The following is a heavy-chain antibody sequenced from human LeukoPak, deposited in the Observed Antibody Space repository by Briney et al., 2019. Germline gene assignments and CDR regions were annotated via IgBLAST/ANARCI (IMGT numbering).Heavy chain of an antibody. J-gene: IGHJ6*03. Sequence: SETLSLTCTVSGGSISSGDYYWTWVRQHPGKGLEWIGYIYYSGSSFYNPSLKSRVTMSVDTSKNQFSLKLSSVTAADTAVYYCARAPKGMTTVRYYYYYYMDVWGKGTTVTVSS. CDR2: IYYSGSS. V-gene: IGHV4-31*03. CDR3: ARAPKGMTTVRYYYYYYMDV. CDR1: GGSISSGDYY. D-gene: IGHD4-11*01.